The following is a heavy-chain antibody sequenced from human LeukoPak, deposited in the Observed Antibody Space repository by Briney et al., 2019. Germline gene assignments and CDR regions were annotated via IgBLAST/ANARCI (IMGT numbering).Heavy chain of an antibody. D-gene: IGHD2-2*01. V-gene: IGHV4-34*01. CDR1: GGSFSGYY. CDR3: ARSPRFAVVVPAAKVNWFDP. Sequence: PSETLSLTCAVYGGSFSGYYWRWIRQPPGKGLEWIGEINHSGSTNYNPSLKSRVTISVDTSKNQFSLKLSSVTAADTAVYYCARSPRFAVVVPAAKVNWFDPWGQGTLVTVSS. CDR2: INHSGST. J-gene: IGHJ5*02.